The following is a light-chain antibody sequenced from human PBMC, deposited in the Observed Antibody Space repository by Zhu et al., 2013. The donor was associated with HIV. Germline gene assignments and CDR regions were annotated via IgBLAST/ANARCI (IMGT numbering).Light chain of an antibody. J-gene: IGKJ2*01. Sequence: DIQMTQSPSTLSASLGDTVTITCRASQSIRDWVAWYQRKPGKAPELLVYAASRLEGGVPSRFSGSGSGTEFTLTISSLQPDDLGTYYCQQYHTYTFGQGTKLDFK. CDR2: AAS. CDR3: QQYHTYT. V-gene: IGKV1-5*03. CDR1: QSIRDW.